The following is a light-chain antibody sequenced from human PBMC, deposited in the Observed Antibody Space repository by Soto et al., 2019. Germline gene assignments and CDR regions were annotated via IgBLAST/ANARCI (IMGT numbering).Light chain of an antibody. Sequence: QPVLTQPASVSGSPGQSITISCTGTSSDVGGYNYVSWYQQHPGKAPKLMIYDVSNRPSGVSNRFSGSKSGNTASLTISGLQAEDEADYYCSSYTSSSTVHVVFGGGTKVTVL. J-gene: IGLJ2*01. V-gene: IGLV2-14*01. CDR1: SSDVGGYNY. CDR3: SSYTSSSTVHVV. CDR2: DVS.